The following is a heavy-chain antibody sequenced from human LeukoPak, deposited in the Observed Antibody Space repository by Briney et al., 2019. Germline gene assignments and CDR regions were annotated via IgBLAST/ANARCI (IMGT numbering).Heavy chain of an antibody. CDR1: GGSFSGYY. Sequence: PSETLSLTCAVYGGSFSGYYWSWIRQPPGKGLEWIGEINHSGSTNYNPSLKSRVTISVDTSKNQFSLKLSSVTAADTAVYYCARGGTTVTTSLNWFDPWGQGTLVTVSS. V-gene: IGHV4-34*01. J-gene: IGHJ5*02. CDR2: INHSGST. CDR3: ARGGTTVTTSLNWFDP. D-gene: IGHD4-17*01.